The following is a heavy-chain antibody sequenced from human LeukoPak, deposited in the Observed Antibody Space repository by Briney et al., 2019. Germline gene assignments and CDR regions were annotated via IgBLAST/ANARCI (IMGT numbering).Heavy chain of an antibody. J-gene: IGHJ4*02. Sequence: PSETLSLTCTVSGGSISSGDYYWSWIRQPPGKGLEWIGEINHSGSTNYNPSLKSRVTISVDTSKNQFSLKLSSVTAADTAVYYCARGSPQELPSWWDFDYWGQGTLVTVSS. CDR2: INHSGST. CDR1: GGSISSGDYY. D-gene: IGHD1-26*01. CDR3: ARGSPQELPSWWDFDY. V-gene: IGHV4-39*07.